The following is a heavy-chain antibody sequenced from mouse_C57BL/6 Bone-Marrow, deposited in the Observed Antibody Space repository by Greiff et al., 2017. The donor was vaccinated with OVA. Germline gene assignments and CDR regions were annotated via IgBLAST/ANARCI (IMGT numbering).Heavy chain of an antibody. Sequence: QVQLQQPGAELVMPGASVKLSCKASGYTFTSYWMHWVKQRPGQGLEWIGEIDPSDSYTNYNQKFKGKSTLTVDKSSSTAYMQLSSLPSEDSAVYDTARGASTWDAYAMDYCGQGNPDT. V-gene: IGHV1-69*01. D-gene: IGHD4-1*01. CDR1: GYTFTSYW. CDR3: ARGASTWDAYAMDY. J-gene: IGHJ4*01. CDR2: IDPSDSYT.